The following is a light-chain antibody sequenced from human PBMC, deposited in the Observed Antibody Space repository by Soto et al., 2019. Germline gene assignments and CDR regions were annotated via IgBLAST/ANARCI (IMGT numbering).Light chain of an antibody. CDR2: AAS. V-gene: IGKV1-39*01. Sequence: IQMTQSPSSLSASVGDRVTITCRASQSISSYLNWYQQKPGKAPKLLIYAASSLQSGVPSRFSGSGSGTDFTLTISSLQPEDFATYYCQQSYSTPPFGQGTKV. J-gene: IGKJ1*01. CDR3: QQSYSTPP. CDR1: QSISSY.